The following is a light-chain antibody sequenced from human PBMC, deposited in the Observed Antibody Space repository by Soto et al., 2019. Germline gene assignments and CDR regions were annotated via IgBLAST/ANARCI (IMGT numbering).Light chain of an antibody. Sequence: QSVLTQPPSASGSPGQSVTISCTGPSSDVGDYNYVSWYQQHPGKAPKLMIYDVSERPSGVPDRFSASKSGNTASLTVSGLQAEDEADYYCSSSAGSNNLVFGTGTRSPS. CDR3: SSSAGSNNLV. J-gene: IGLJ1*01. CDR2: DVS. V-gene: IGLV2-8*01. CDR1: SSDVGDYNY.